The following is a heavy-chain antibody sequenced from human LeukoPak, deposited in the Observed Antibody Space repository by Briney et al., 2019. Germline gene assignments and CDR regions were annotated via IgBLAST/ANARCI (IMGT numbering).Heavy chain of an antibody. Sequence: ASVKLSRKAAGYTFTSYYMHWVRQAPGQGLERMGIINPSGGSTSYAQKFQGRVTMTKDTSTSTVYMELSSLRSEDTAVYYCARASGLPFTMTLDYWGQGTLVTVSS. V-gene: IGHV1-46*01. CDR1: GYTFTSYY. J-gene: IGHJ4*02. D-gene: IGHD3-22*01. CDR2: INPSGGST. CDR3: ARASGLPFTMTLDY.